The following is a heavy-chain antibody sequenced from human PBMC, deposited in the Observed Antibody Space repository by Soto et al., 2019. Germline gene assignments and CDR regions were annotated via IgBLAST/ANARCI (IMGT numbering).Heavy chain of an antibody. CDR1: GFTFSSYA. J-gene: IGHJ4*02. V-gene: IGHV3-23*01. D-gene: IGHD2-15*01. Sequence: EVQLLESGGGLVQPGGSLRLSCAASGFTFSSYAMSWVRQAPWKGLEWVSATSGSGGSTYYADSVKGRFTISRDNSKNTLYLQMNSLRAEDTAVYYCPQDEGIVVVVAAAAGGFDYWGQGTLVTVSS. CDR3: PQDEGIVVVVAAAAGGFDY. CDR2: TSGSGGST.